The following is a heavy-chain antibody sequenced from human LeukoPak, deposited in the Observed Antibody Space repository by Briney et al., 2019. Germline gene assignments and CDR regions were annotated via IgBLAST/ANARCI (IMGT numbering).Heavy chain of an antibody. D-gene: IGHD3-3*01. V-gene: IGHV4-59*01. CDR1: GGSISGYY. CDR3: ARDGVSALNLSSDL. CDR2: IYYSGGT. Sequence: SETLSLTCIVSGGSISGYYWSWIRQPPGKGLEWIGSIYYSGGTDYNPSLKSRVIISVDTSKNQSSLSLISVTAADTAVYYCARDGVSALNLSSDLCGRGTLVTVSS. J-gene: IGHJ2*01.